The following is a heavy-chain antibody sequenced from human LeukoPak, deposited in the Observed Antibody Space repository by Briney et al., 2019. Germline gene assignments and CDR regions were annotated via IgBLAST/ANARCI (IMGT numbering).Heavy chain of an antibody. V-gene: IGHV4-59*12. CDR3: ARKPIVNSAWYYFDY. CDR1: GGSISGDY. D-gene: IGHD3-22*01. CDR2: IHSSGST. Sequence: SETLSLTCTVSGGSISGDYWSWIRQSPGKGLEWIAYIHSSGSTSYNPSLKSRVTISVDTSKNEFSLKLSSVTAADTAVYYCARKPIVNSAWYYFDYWGQGTLVTVSS. J-gene: IGHJ4*02.